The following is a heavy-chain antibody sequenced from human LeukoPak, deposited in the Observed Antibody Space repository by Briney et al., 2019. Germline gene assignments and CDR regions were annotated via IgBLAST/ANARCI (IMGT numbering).Heavy chain of an antibody. Sequence: GGSLRLSCAASGFTFSSYAMNWVRQAPGKGLEWVSGISGSGGGTYYADSVKGRFTISRDNSKNTLYLQMNSLRAEDTAVYYCAKVGYYYDSSGSYDYWGQGTLVTVSS. CDR1: GFTFSSYA. J-gene: IGHJ4*02. D-gene: IGHD3-22*01. V-gene: IGHV3-23*01. CDR3: AKVGYYYDSSGSYDY. CDR2: ISGSGGGT.